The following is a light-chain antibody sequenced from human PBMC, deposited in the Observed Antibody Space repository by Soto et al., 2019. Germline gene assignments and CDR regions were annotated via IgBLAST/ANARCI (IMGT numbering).Light chain of an antibody. CDR2: EVT. Sequence: QSALTQPASVSGSPGQSITISCTGTSSDVGNSNYVSWYQQHPGKVPKLMIYEVTNRPSGVSNRFSGSKSGNTASLTISGLQAEDEADYYCSLYTSDRTLVVFGGGTKLTVL. V-gene: IGLV2-14*01. CDR3: SLYTSDRTLVV. CDR1: SSDVGNSNY. J-gene: IGLJ2*01.